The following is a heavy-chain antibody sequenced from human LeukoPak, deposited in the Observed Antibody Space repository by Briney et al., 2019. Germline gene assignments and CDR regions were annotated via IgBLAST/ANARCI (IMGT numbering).Heavy chain of an antibody. D-gene: IGHD3-10*01. V-gene: IGHV3-21*01. CDR1: GFTFSSYS. J-gene: IGHJ6*03. CDR3: ARVPPTMVSYHYYMDV. CDR2: ISSSSSYI. Sequence: PGGSLRLSCAASGFTFSSYSMNWVRQAPGKGLEWVSSISSSSSYIYYADSVKGRFTISRDNAKNSLYLQMNSLGAEDTAVYYCARVPPTMVSYHYYMDVWGKGTTVTVSS.